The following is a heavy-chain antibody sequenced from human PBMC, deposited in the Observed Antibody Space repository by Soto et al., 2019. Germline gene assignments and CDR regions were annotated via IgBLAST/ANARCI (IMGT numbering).Heavy chain of an antibody. D-gene: IGHD3-22*01. J-gene: IGHJ4*02. V-gene: IGHV3-7*01. CDR1: GFTFSSYW. CDR3: ARVTDYYESSGYFDY. CDR2: IKQDGSEK. Sequence: GGSLRLSCAASGFTFSSYWMSWVRQAPGKGLEWVANIKQDGSEKYYVDSVKGRFTISRDNAKNSLNLQMNSLRAEDTAVYYCARVTDYYESSGYFDYWGQGTLITVSS.